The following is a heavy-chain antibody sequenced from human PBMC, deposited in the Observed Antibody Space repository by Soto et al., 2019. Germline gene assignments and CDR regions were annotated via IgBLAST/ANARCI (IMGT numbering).Heavy chain of an antibody. CDR3: ARSRIAARRGAFDI. CDR2: IWYDGSNK. Sequence: GGSLRLSCAASGFTFSSYGMHWVRQAPGKGLEWVAFIWYDGSNKYYADSVKGRFTISRDNSKNTLYLQMNSLRAGDTAVYYFARSRIAARRGAFDIWGQGTMVTVSS. V-gene: IGHV3-33*01. J-gene: IGHJ3*02. CDR1: GFTFSSYG. D-gene: IGHD6-6*01.